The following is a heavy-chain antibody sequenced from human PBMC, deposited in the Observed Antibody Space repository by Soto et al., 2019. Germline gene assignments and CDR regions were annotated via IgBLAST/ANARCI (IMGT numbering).Heavy chain of an antibody. CDR1: GFTFSDYV. J-gene: IGHJ6*02. Sequence: VQLLESGGDLVQPGGSLRLSCVASGFTFSDYVMSWVRQVPGKGLEWVSSISDGGERTDSRDSVRGRFTISRDNARFTLHLQMNSLRVDDTAIYFCARDRSTDFGLDVWGQGTTVTVSS. CDR2: ISDGGERT. CDR3: ARDRSTDFGLDV. D-gene: IGHD3-3*01. V-gene: IGHV3-23*01.